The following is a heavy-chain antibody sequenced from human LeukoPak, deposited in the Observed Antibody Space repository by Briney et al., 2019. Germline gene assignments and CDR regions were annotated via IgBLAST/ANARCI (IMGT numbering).Heavy chain of an antibody. CDR3: ASRGGTYGCSSTSCYGLADY. Sequence: ASVKVSCKASGYTFTGYYMHWVRQAPGQGLEWMGWINPNSGGTNYAQKFQGRVTMTRDTSISTAYMELCRLRSDDTAVYYCASRGGTYGCSSTSCYGLADYWGQGTLVTVSS. V-gene: IGHV1-2*02. CDR1: GYTFTGYY. CDR2: INPNSGGT. D-gene: IGHD2-2*01. J-gene: IGHJ4*02.